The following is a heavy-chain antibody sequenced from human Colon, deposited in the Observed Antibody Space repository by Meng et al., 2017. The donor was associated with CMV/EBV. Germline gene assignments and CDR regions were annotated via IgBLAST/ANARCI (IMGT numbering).Heavy chain of an antibody. J-gene: IGHJ5*02. CDR1: RGTFSSYA. CDR2: IIPIFGTA. D-gene: IGHD1-1*01. V-gene: IGHV1-69*05. Sequence: TCKATRGTFSSYAISWVRQAPGQGLEWMGRIIPIFGTANYAQKFQGRVTITTDESTSTAYMELSSLRSEDTAVYYCARGRERGWFDPWGQGTLVTVSS. CDR3: ARGRERGWFDP.